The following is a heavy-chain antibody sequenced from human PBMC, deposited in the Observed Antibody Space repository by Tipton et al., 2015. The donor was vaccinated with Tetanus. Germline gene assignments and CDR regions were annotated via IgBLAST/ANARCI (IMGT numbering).Heavy chain of an antibody. D-gene: IGHD3-3*01. J-gene: IGHJ3*02. Sequence: TLSLTCTIYGGSFSGYYWSWIRQPPGKELEWIGYIYYSGGTNYNPSLKSRVTISVDTSKNQFSLRLNSVSAADTAVYYCARGAIFGVLTYRAFDIWGQGTMVTVSS. CDR1: GGSFSGYY. V-gene: IGHV4-59*01. CDR3: ARGAIFGVLTYRAFDI. CDR2: IYYSGGT.